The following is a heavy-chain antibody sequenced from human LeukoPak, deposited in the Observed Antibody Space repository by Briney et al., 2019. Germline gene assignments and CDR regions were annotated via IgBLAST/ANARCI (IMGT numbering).Heavy chain of an antibody. V-gene: IGHV4-34*01. CDR3: ARGPRF. CDR2: INHSGIT. J-gene: IGHJ4*02. CDR1: GRSFSGYY. Sequence: SETLSLTCAVYGRSFSGYYWTWIRQTPGKGLEWIGEINHSGITDYNPSLRSRVTISLDTSKNRFFLKLSSVTAADTAVYYCARGPRFWGQGTLVTVSS.